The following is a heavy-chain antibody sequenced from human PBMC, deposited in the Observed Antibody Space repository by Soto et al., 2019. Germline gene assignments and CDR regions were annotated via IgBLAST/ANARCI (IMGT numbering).Heavy chain of an antibody. D-gene: IGHD2-21*02. CDR1: GFTFTNAW. CDR3: TTACGGDCYWHY. CDR2: IKSKTDGGTT. Sequence: GGSLRLSCAASGFTFTNAWMNWVRQAPGKGLEWVGRIKSKTDGGTTDYAAPVKGRFTISRDDSENTLYLQMNSLKTEDTAVYYCTTACGGDCYWHYWGQGTLVTVSS. J-gene: IGHJ4*02. V-gene: IGHV3-15*07.